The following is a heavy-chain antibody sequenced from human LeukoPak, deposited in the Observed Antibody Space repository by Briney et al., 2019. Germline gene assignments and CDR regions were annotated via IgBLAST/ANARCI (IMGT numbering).Heavy chain of an antibody. CDR1: GFTFSDYY. D-gene: IGHD1-14*01. CDR3: ANERYNFDY. J-gene: IGHJ4*02. Sequence: GGSLRLSCAASGFTFSDYYMSWIRQAPGKGLEWVSYISSSSSYTNYADSVKGRFTISRDNSKNTLYLQMNSLRAEDTAVYYCANERYNFDYWGQGTLVTVSS. V-gene: IGHV3-11*03. CDR2: ISSSSSYT.